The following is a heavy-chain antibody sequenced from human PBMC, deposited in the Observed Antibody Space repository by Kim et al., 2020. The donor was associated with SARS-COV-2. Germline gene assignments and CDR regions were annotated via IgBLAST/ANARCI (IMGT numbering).Heavy chain of an antibody. CDR3: ARGRIRAAAGTQSYYYYGMDV. Sequence: SQTLSLTCAISGDSVSSNSAAWNWIRQSPSRGLEWLGRTYYRSKWYNDYAVSVKSRITINPDTSKNQFSLQLNSVTPEDTAVYYCARGRIRAAAGTQSYYYYGMDVWGQGTTVTVSS. J-gene: IGHJ6*02. CDR2: TYYRSKWYN. V-gene: IGHV6-1*01. D-gene: IGHD6-13*01. CDR1: GDSVSSNSAA.